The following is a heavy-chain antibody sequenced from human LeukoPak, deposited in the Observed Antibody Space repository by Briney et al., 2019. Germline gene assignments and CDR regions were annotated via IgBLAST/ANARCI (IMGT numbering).Heavy chain of an antibody. D-gene: IGHD2-15*01. CDR2: IYTSGST. Sequence: SETLSLTCTASGGSISSGSYYWSWIRQPAGKGLEWIGRIYTSGSTNYNPSLKSRVTISVDTSKNQFSLKLSSVTAADTAVYYCARARPYCSGGSCYSGGFGTFDYWGQGTLVTVSS. V-gene: IGHV4-61*02. CDR3: ARARPYCSGGSCYSGGFGTFDY. CDR1: GGSISSGSYY. J-gene: IGHJ4*02.